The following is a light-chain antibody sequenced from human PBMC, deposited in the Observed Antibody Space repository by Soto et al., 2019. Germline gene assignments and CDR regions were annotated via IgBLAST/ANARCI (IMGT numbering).Light chain of an antibody. CDR2: DNN. CDR1: RSNFGAGYD. CDR3: QSYDRSLSGSVV. V-gene: IGLV1-40*01. J-gene: IGLJ2*01. Sequence: QSVLTQPPSVSGAPGQRVTISCTGSRSNFGAGYDVHWYQQLPGTAPKLLIYDNNNRPSGVPDRFSGSKSGTSASLAITGLQAEDEADYYCQSYDRSLSGSVVFGGGTKLTV.